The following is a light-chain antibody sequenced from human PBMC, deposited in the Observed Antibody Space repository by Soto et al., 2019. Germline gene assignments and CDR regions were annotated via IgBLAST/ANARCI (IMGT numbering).Light chain of an antibody. CDR3: SSYSSTNARLV. J-gene: IGLJ2*01. CDR2: DVN. V-gene: IGLV2-14*03. Sequence: QSALTQPASVSGSPGQSITISCTGTSSDVGGYNYGSWYQHHPDKAPKLMIYDVNNRPSGVAHRFAGSKSGNTASLTISGLQAEDEAAYYCSSYSSTNARLVFGGGTKLTVL. CDR1: SSDVGGYNY.